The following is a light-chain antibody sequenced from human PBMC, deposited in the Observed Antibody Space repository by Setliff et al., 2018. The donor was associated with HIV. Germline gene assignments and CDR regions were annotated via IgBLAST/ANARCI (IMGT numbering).Light chain of an antibody. CDR1: NSDVGGYNY. V-gene: IGLV2-11*01. J-gene: IGLJ1*01. Sequence: QSALTQPRSVSGSPGQSVTISCTGTNSDVGGYNYVSWYQQHPGKAPKLMIYDVSKRPSGVPDRFSGSKSGNTASLTISGLQAEDEADYYCCSYAGSYTLVVFGTGTKVTVL. CDR2: DVS. CDR3: CSYAGSYTLVV.